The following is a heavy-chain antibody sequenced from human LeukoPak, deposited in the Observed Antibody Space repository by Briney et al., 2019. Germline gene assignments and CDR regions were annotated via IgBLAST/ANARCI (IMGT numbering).Heavy chain of an antibody. CDR2: IYYSGST. V-gene: IGHV4-39*01. CDR1: GGSISSSSYY. Sequence: SETLSLTCTVSGGSISSSSYYWGWIRQPPGKGLEWTGSIYYSGSTYYNPSLKSRVTISVDTSKNQFSLKLSSVTAADTAVYYCARLFSGYYDILTGYYGPYYFDYWGQGTLVTVSS. D-gene: IGHD3-9*01. CDR3: ARLFSGYYDILTGYYGPYYFDY. J-gene: IGHJ4*02.